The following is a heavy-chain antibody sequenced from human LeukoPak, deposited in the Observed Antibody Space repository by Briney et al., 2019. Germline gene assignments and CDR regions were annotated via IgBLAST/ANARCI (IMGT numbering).Heavy chain of an antibody. CDR2: IYYSGST. CDR3: ARDSPPRCGAAAAVSPPFDY. D-gene: IGHD6-13*01. CDR1: GGSISSGGYY. V-gene: IGHV4-31*03. J-gene: IGHJ4*02. Sequence: SETLSLTCTVSGGSISSGGYYWSWIRQHPGKGLEWIGYIYYSGSTYYNPSLKSRVTISVDTSKNQFSLKLSSVTAADTAVYYCARDSPPRCGAAAAVSPPFDYWGQGTLVTVSS.